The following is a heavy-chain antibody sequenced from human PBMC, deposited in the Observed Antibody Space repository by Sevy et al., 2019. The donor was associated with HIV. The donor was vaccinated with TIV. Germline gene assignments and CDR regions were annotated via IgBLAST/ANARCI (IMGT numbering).Heavy chain of an antibody. CDR1: GFTFRTSG. Sequence: GGSLRLSCVTSGFTFRTSGMHWVRQSPGKGLEWVAVISYDEAHKNYADSVKGRFSISKDNSKNTLYLQMSSLRTEDTAVYCCAKDYSAGITMVRGAYRARGDYFDYWGQGTQVTVSS. CDR3: AKDYSAGITMVRGAYRARGDYFDY. J-gene: IGHJ4*02. CDR2: ISYDEAHK. D-gene: IGHD3-10*01. V-gene: IGHV3-30*18.